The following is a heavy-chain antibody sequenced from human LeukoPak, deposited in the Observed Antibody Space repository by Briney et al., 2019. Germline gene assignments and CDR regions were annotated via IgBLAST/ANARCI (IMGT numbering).Heavy chain of an antibody. D-gene: IGHD6-19*01. Sequence: ETLSLTCTVSGGSISSSSYYWGWIRQPPGKGLEWVANMKLDGSEKYYVDSVKGRFTISSDNAKNSLYLQMNSLRVEDTAVYYCASGSGWVFDSWGQGTLVTVSS. CDR3: ASGSGWVFDS. J-gene: IGHJ4*02. CDR2: MKLDGSEK. V-gene: IGHV3-7*01. CDR1: GGSISSSSYY.